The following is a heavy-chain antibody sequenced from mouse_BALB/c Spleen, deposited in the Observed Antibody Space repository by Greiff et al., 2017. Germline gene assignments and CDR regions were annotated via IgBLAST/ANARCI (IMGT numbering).Heavy chain of an antibody. V-gene: IGHV14-4*02. Sequence: VQLQQSGAELVRSGASVKLSCTASGFNIKDYYMHWVKQRPEQGLEWIGWIDPENGDTEYAPKFQGKATMTADTSSNTAYLQLSSLTSEDTAVYYGNAWGPSGSSFAYWGQGTLVTVSA. CDR3: NAWGPSGSSFAY. D-gene: IGHD1-1*01. CDR1: GFNIKDYY. J-gene: IGHJ3*01. CDR2: IDPENGDT.